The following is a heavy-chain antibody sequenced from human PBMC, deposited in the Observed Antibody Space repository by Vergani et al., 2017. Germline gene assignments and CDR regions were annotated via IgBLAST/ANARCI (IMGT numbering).Heavy chain of an antibody. D-gene: IGHD6-19*01. CDR2: LSASDRRT. Sequence: EVQLLESGGDLVQPGGSLRLSCAASGFTFIMHAMSWVRQAPGKGLEWVSTLSASDRRTHYADSVKGRFTISRDISKNTLFLHMNSLRTEDTAVYYCAKVGRSEVAGTFGAFDIWSQGTMVTVSS. CDR1: GFTFIMHA. CDR3: AKVGRSEVAGTFGAFDI. V-gene: IGHV3-23*01. J-gene: IGHJ3*02.